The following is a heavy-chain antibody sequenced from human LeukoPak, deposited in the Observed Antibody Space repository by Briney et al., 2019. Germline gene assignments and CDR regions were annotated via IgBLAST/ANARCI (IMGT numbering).Heavy chain of an antibody. CDR1: GYSISSGYY. D-gene: IGHD1-1*01. CDR2: IYHSGST. J-gene: IGHJ6*03. Sequence: SETLSLTCTVSGYSISSGYYWGWIRQPPGKGLEWIGSIYHSGSTYYNPSLKSRVTISVDTSKNQFSLKLSSVTAADTAIYYCATGTGHYYYYYYMDVWGKGTMVTVSS. CDR3: ATGTGHYYYYYYMDV. V-gene: IGHV4-38-2*02.